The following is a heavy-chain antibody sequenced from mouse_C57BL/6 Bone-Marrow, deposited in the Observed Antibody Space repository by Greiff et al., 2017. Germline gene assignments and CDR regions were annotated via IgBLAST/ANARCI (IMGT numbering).Heavy chain of an antibody. V-gene: IGHV1-9*01. CDR3: ARSRRGGFGY. J-gene: IGHJ2*01. CDR2: ILPGSGST. CDR1: GYTFTGYW. Sequence: VQLQGSGAALMKPGASVKLSCQATGYTFTGYWIEWVKQRPGHGLEWIGGILPGSGSTQYNEKFKGKATFTADTSSTTACMQLNSLTTEDSAIYYCARSRRGGFGYWGQGTTLTVAS. D-gene: IGHD3-3*01.